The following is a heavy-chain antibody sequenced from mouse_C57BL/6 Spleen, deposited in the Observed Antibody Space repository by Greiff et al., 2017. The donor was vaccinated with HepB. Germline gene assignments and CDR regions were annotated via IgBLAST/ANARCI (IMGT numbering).Heavy chain of an antibody. CDR3: TRGGANWTFAY. D-gene: IGHD4-1*01. CDR1: GYTFTDYE. CDR2: IYPETGGT. J-gene: IGHJ3*01. V-gene: IGHV1-15*01. Sequence: VQLQQSGAELVRPGASVTLSCKASGYTFTDYEMHWVKQTPVHGLEWIGAIYPETGGTAYNQKFKGKAILTADKSSRTAYMELRSLTSEDSAVYYCTRGGANWTFAYWGQGTLVTVSA.